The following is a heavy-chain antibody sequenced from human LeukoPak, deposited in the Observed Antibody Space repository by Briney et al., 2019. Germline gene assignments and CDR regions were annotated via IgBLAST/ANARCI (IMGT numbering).Heavy chain of an antibody. CDR2: IYPGDSDT. Sequence: GESLKISCKGSGYSFTSYWIGWVRQMPGKGLEWMGIIYPGDSDTRYSPSFQGQVTISADKSISTAYLQWSSLKASDTAMYYCARAHHRPGYYYDSSGYSGDAFDIWGQGTMVTVSS. J-gene: IGHJ3*02. D-gene: IGHD3-22*01. CDR3: ARAHHRPGYYYDSSGYSGDAFDI. V-gene: IGHV5-51*01. CDR1: GYSFTSYW.